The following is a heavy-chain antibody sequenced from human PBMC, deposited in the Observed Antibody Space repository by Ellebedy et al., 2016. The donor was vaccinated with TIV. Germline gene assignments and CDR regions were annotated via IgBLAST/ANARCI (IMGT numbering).Heavy chain of an antibody. Sequence: PGGSLRLSCAASGFTFSSYSMNWVRQAPGKGLEWVSYISSSSSTIYYADSVKGRFTISRDNAKNSLYLQMNSLRAEDTAVYYCVKGGDIVATNWFDPWGQGTLVTVSS. D-gene: IGHD5-12*01. J-gene: IGHJ5*02. CDR3: VKGGDIVATNWFDP. CDR2: ISSSSSTI. V-gene: IGHV3-48*01. CDR1: GFTFSSYS.